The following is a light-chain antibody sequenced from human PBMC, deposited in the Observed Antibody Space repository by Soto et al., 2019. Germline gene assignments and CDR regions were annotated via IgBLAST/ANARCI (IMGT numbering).Light chain of an antibody. V-gene: IGKV1-5*03. J-gene: IGKJ1*01. CDR1: QGISSW. CDR3: QQYNSYWT. Sequence: DIQMTQSPSYVATSVGDRVTLTSRASQGISSWLAWYQQKPGKAPKLLIYKASSLESGVPSRFSGSGSGTEFTLTISSLQPDDFATYYCQQYNSYWTFGQGNKVDIK. CDR2: KAS.